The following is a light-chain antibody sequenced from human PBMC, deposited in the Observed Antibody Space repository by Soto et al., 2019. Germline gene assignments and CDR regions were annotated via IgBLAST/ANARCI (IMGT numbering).Light chain of an antibody. Sequence: DILLTQSPYFLSASVGDRVTITCRASQGISSYLAWYQQKPGKAPKLLIYDASTSQSGVPSRFSGSGSGTEFTLTISSLHPEDFATYYCQQVNSVPFTFGPGTKVDL. CDR3: QQVNSVPFT. V-gene: IGKV1-9*01. CDR1: QGISSY. CDR2: DAS. J-gene: IGKJ3*01.